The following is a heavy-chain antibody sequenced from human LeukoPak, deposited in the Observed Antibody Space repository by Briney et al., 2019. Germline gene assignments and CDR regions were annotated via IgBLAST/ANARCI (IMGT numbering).Heavy chain of an antibody. J-gene: IGHJ4*02. CDR3: AKGLTMTTVTTCFDY. V-gene: IGHV3-30*02. CDR2: IRYDGSNK. Sequence: GGSLRLSCAASGFTFSSYGMHWVRKAPGKGLEGVAFIRYDGSNKYYADSVKGRFTISRDNSKNTLYLQMNSLRAEDTAVYYCAKGLTMTTVTTCFDYWGQGTLVTVSS. CDR1: GFTFSSYG. D-gene: IGHD4-17*01.